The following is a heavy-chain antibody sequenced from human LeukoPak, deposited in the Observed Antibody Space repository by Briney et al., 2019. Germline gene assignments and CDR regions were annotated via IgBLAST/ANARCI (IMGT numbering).Heavy chain of an antibody. CDR3: ARSTGYSYGYNY. V-gene: IGHV1-2*04. D-gene: IGHD5-18*01. Sequence: ASVTVSCTASGYTFTGYYMHWVRQAPGQGLEWMGWINPNSGGTNYAQKFQGWVTMTRDTSISTAYMELSRLRSDDTAVYYCARSTGYSYGYNYWGQGTLVTVSS. CDR2: INPNSGGT. J-gene: IGHJ4*02. CDR1: GYTFTGYY.